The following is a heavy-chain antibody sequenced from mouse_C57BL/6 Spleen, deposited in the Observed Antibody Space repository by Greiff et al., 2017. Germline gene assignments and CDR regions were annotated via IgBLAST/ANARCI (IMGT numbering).Heavy chain of an antibody. CDR1: GYTFTSYW. Sequence: VQLKQPGAELVRPGSSVKLSCKASGYTFTSYWMHWVKQRPIQGLEWIGNIDPSDSETHYNQKFKDKATLTVDKSSSTAYMQLSSLTSEDSAVYYCARGGTYYYGSSFDYWGQGTTLTVSS. D-gene: IGHD1-1*01. CDR2: IDPSDSET. J-gene: IGHJ2*01. CDR3: ARGGTYYYGSSFDY. V-gene: IGHV1-52*01.